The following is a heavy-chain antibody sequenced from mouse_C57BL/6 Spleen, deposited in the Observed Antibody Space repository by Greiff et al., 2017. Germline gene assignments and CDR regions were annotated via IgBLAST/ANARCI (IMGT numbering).Heavy chain of an antibody. CDR3: ARSTDYYGSSHWYFDV. Sequence: QVQLQQSGPELVKPGASVKISCKASGYAFSSSWMNWVKQRPGKGLEWIGRIYPGDGDTNYNGQFKGKATLTADKSSSTAYMQLSSLTSEDSAVYFCARSTDYYGSSHWYFDVWGTGTTVTVSS. D-gene: IGHD1-1*01. CDR2: IYPGDGDT. V-gene: IGHV1-82*01. J-gene: IGHJ1*03. CDR1: GYAFSSSW.